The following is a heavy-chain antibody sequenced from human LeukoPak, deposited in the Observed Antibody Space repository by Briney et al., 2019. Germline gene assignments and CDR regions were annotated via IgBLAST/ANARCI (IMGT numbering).Heavy chain of an antibody. CDR3: VRSIKVAAGTEFDY. D-gene: IGHD6-13*01. CDR1: GYTFTSYG. Sequence: GASVKVSCRASGYTFTSYGISWVRQAPGQGLEWMGWISAYNGNTNYAQKLQGRVTMTTDTSTTTAYMELRSLRSDDTAVYYCVRSIKVAAGTEFDYWGQGTLVTVSS. V-gene: IGHV1-18*01. J-gene: IGHJ4*02. CDR2: ISAYNGNT.